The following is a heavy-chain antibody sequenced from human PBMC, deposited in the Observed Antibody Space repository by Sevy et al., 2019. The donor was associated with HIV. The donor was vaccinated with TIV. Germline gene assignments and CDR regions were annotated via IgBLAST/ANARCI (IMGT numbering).Heavy chain of an antibody. D-gene: IGHD3-10*01. Sequence: GGSLRLSCAASGFTFSSYGMHWVRQAPGKGLEWVAVISYDGSNKYYADSVKGRFTISRENSKNTLYLQMNSLRAEDTAVYYGAKGGGIGNYYYYGMDVWGQGTTVTVSS. V-gene: IGHV3-30*18. CDR3: AKGGGIGNYYYYGMDV. J-gene: IGHJ6*02. CDR2: ISYDGSNK. CDR1: GFTFSSYG.